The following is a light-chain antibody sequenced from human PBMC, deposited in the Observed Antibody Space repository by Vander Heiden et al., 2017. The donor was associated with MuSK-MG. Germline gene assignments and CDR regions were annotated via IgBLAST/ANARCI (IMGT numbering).Light chain of an antibody. CDR3: QQYDSRLWT. J-gene: IGKJ1*01. CDR1: QNINIW. Sequence: IQMTQFPSTLSASVGDRVTITCRASQNINIWLAWYQQKPGKPPKILIYKASGLESGVPSRFSGSGSGTEFTLTISSLQAEDVATYYCQQYDSRLWTFGQGTKVEI. CDR2: KAS. V-gene: IGKV1-5*03.